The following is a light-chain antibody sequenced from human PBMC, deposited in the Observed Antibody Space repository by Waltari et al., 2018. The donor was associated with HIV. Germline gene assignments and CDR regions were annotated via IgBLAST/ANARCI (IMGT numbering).Light chain of an antibody. CDR1: QNIGNY. CDR3: QQRSNWPPVT. CDR2: DAS. J-gene: IGKJ5*01. V-gene: IGKV3-11*01. Sequence: EVVLTQSPSTLSLSQGERAPLSCRASQNIGNYLAWYQQKPGQAPRLLIYDASTSASGIPARFSGSGSGTDFTLTISSLEPEDVAVYYCQQRSNWPPVTFGQGTRLEI.